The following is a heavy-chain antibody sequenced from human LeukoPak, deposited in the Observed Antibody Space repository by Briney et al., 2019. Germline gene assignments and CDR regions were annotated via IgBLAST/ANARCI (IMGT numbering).Heavy chain of an antibody. D-gene: IGHD1-26*01. CDR2: ISGSGGST. J-gene: IGHJ3*02. CDR1: GFTFSSYA. V-gene: IGHV3-23*01. CDR3: AKDGGSYSSPWSSDAFDI. Sequence: GGSLRLSCAASGFTFSSYAMSWVRQAPGKGLEWVSAISGSGGSTYYADSVKGRFTISRDNSKNTLYLQMNSLRAEDTAVYYCAKDGGSYSSPWSSDAFDIWGQGTMVTVSS.